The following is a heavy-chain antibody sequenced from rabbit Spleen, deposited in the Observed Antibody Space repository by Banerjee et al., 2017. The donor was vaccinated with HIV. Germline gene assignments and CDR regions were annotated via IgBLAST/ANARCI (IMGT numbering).Heavy chain of an antibody. J-gene: IGHJ6*01. D-gene: IGHD1-1*01. V-gene: IGHV1S45*01. Sequence: QEQLVESGGGLVQPEGSLTLTCTASGVSFSGYYYMCWVRQAPGKGLEWIGCVYVDDGTTYYASWAKGRFIISKTSSTTVTLQMTSLTVADTATYFCARDTSTSFSTYGMDLWGQGTLVTVS. CDR2: VYVDDGTT. CDR3: ARDTSTSFSTYGMDL. CDR1: GVSFSGYYY.